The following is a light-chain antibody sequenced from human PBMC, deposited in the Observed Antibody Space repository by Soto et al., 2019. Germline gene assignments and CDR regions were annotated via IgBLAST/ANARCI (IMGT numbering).Light chain of an antibody. CDR1: ISNIGKNS. V-gene: IGLV1-51*01. CDR3: GTWDISLSAWV. CDR2: DIN. J-gene: IGLJ3*02. Sequence: QSVSTQPPSVSAAPVQKVTISCSGSISNIGKNSVSWYQQLPGTAPKLLIYDINKRPSGIPDRFAGSKSGTSATLGITGLQTGVDAGYYCGTWDISLSAWVLGGGTKRTVL.